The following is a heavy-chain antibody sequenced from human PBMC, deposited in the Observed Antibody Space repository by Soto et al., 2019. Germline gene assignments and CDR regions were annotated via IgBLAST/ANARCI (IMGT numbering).Heavy chain of an antibody. CDR3: ARRIAVAGYYYCHGMDV. D-gene: IGHD6-19*01. CDR2: IFYTGST. V-gene: IGHV4-59*08. J-gene: IGHJ6*02. CDR1: GGSISSYY. Sequence: QVQLQESGPGLVKPSETLSLNCTVSGGSISSYYWSWIRKPPGKGLEWIGYIFYTGSTDYNPSLKGRTTLSKDTPKHHLSLKLSSVTAADTAVYYCARRIAVAGYYYCHGMDVWGQGTTVTVSS.